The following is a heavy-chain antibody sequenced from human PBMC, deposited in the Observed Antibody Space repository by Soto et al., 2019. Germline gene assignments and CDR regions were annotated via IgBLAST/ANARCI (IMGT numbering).Heavy chain of an antibody. D-gene: IGHD2-2*01. CDR3: GRPTTGDAFDI. CDR2: IEYEGSNK. CDR1: GFTISSYG. Sequence: WGSLRLSCAASGFTISSYGMHWVRQAPGKGLERGAVIEYEGSNKYYADSVKGRFTISRDYTKNSLHLQMNSRRAEDTAVWYCGRPTTGDAFDIWGQGTMVTVS. V-gene: IGHV3-30*03. J-gene: IGHJ3*02.